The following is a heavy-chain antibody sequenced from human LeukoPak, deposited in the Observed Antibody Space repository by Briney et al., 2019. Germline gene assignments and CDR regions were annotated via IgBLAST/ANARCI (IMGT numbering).Heavy chain of an antibody. CDR1: GFTFSSYS. CDR3: ARSIAVGVRCFDI. CDR2: ISSSSSHI. J-gene: IGHJ3*02. Sequence: GGSLRLSCTASGFTFSSYSVNWVRHAREVGLVWVSSISSSSSHIYYTDSVKGRFTMSRDNAIKSLYLQMNSLRAEDTAIYYGARSIAVGVRCFDIWGHGTMVTVSS. V-gene: IGHV3-21*01. D-gene: IGHD6-19*01.